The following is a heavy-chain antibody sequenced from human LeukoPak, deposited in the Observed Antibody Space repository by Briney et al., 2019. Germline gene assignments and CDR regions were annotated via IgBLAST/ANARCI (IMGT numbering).Heavy chain of an antibody. V-gene: IGHV3-43D*03. J-gene: IGHJ6*03. Sequence: GGSLRLSCAASGFTFDDYAMHWVRQAPGKGLEWVSLISWDGGSTYYADSVKGRFTISRDNSKNSLYLQMNSLRAEDTALYYCAKDGFDVAVAGDTYYYYYYMDVWGKGTTVTVSS. CDR2: ISWDGGST. CDR3: AKDGFDVAVAGDTYYYYYYMDV. CDR1: GFTFDDYA. D-gene: IGHD6-19*01.